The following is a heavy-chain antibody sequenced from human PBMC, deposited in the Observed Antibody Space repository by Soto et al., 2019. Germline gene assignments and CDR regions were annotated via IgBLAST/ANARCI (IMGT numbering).Heavy chain of an antibody. CDR2: INPNSGGT. Sequence: ASVKVSCKASGYTFTGYYMHWVRQAPGQGLEWMGWINPNSGGTNYAQKFQGWVTVTRDTSISTAYMELSRLRSDDTAVYYCARGIGRSSSWQTYNYFDYWGQGTLVTVSS. J-gene: IGHJ4*02. CDR1: GYTFTGYY. D-gene: IGHD6-13*01. CDR3: ARGIGRSSSWQTYNYFDY. V-gene: IGHV1-2*04.